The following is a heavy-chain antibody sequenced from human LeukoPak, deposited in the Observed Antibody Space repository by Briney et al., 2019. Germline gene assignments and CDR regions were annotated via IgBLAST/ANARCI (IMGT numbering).Heavy chain of an antibody. CDR3: ARLSKGRYFDYIFDY. CDR1: GGSVSSTEFS. CDR2: LYYSGST. D-gene: IGHD3-9*01. Sequence: PSETLSLTCTVSGGSVSSTEFSWGWIRQPPGKGLQWGGNLYYSGSTSYHPSLNSRVTMSVDTSKNQFSLKMTSVTAADTAVYYCARLSKGRYFDYIFDYWGQGSLVTVSS. V-gene: IGHV4-39*01. J-gene: IGHJ4*02.